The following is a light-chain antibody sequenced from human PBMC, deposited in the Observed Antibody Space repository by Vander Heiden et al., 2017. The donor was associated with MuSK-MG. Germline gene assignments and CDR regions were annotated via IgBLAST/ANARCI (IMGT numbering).Light chain of an antibody. CDR1: SRDVGPYNY. J-gene: IGLJ2*01. V-gene: IGLV2-14*03. CDR3: SSHTTSSTLV. Sequence: QSVLTQPASVSGSPGPSITISCTGTSRDVGPYNYVSWYQRHPGRAPKLMIYDVSNRPAGVSNRFSGSKSGSTASLTISGLQTEDEADYFCSSHTTSSTLVFGGGTELTVL. CDR2: DVS.